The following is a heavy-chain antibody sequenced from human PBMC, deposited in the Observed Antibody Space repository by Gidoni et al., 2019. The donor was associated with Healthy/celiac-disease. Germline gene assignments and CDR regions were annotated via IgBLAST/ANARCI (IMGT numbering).Heavy chain of an antibody. Sequence: QLQLQESGPGLVKPSETLSLTCTVSGGSIRSSSYYWGWIRQPPGKGLEWIGSIYYSGSTYYNPSIKSRVTISVDTSKNQFSRKLSSVTAADTAVYYCARLTSITFVHWGQGTLVTVSS. CDR1: GGSIRSSSYY. CDR3: ARLTSITFVH. V-gene: IGHV4-39*01. J-gene: IGHJ4*02. CDR2: IYYSGST. D-gene: IGHD3-10*01.